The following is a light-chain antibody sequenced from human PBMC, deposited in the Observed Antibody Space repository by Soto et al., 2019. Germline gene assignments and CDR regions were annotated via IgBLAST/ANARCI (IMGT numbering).Light chain of an antibody. CDR2: GAS. CDR1: QSVSSSY. Sequence: VLTQSPGTLSLSPGERATLSCRASQSVSSSYLAWHQQKPGQAPRLLTYGASSRAAGIPDRFSGSGSGTDFTLTISRLEPEDFAVYYCQQYDSSPRTFGQGTKVDIK. V-gene: IGKV3-20*01. J-gene: IGKJ1*01. CDR3: QQYDSSPRT.